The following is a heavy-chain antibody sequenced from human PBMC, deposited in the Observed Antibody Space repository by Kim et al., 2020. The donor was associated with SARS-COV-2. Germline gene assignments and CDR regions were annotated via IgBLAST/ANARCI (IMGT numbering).Heavy chain of an antibody. CDR3: AKDKSSGSYYFDY. Sequence: ADSVKGRFTISRDNSKNTLYLQMNSLRAEDTAVYYCAKDKSSGSYYFDYWGQGTLVTVSS. J-gene: IGHJ4*02. D-gene: IGHD3-10*01. V-gene: IGHV3-23*01.